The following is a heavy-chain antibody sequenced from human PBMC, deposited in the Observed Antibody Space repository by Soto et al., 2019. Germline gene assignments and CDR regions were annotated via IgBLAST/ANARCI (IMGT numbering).Heavy chain of an antibody. J-gene: IGHJ6*02. CDR3: ARDTVGLLWFGEGGTMDV. CDR1: GFTFSSYA. V-gene: IGHV3-64*01. Sequence: EVQLVESGGGLVQPGGSLRLSCAASGFTFSSYAMHWVRQAPGKGLEFVSAISSNGGSTYYANSVKGRFTISRDNSKNTLYLQMGSLRAEDMAVYYCARDTVGLLWFGEGGTMDVWGQGTTVTVSS. D-gene: IGHD3-10*01. CDR2: ISSNGGST.